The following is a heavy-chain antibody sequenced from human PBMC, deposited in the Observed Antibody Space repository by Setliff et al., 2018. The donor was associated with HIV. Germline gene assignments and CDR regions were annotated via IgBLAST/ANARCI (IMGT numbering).Heavy chain of an antibody. CDR1: GYTFTSYY. D-gene: IGHD1-26*01. CDR2: INPSGGST. V-gene: IGHV1-46*01. CDR3: ASDRSHSSMGATDRPIDY. J-gene: IGHJ4*02. Sequence: ASVKVSCKASGYTFTSYYMHWVRQAPGQGLEWMGIINPSGGSTSYAQKFQGRVTMTRDTSTSTVYMELSSLRSEDTAVYYCASDRSHSSMGATDRPIDYWGQGTLVTVSS.